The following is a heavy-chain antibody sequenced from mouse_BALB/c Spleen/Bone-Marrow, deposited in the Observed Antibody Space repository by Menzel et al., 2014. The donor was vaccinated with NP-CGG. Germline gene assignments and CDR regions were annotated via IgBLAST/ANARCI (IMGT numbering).Heavy chain of an antibody. J-gene: IGHJ2*01. D-gene: IGHD1-1*01. CDR1: GFTFSNYW. CDR2: IRLKSNNFAA. V-gene: IGHV6-6*02. Sequence: EVQLVESGGGLVQPGGSMKLSCVASGFTFSNYWMNWVRRSPEKGLEWVAEIRLKSNNFAAHYAESVKGRFTISRDDSKSSVYLEMNNLRAEDTGIYYCTSLYYYGSRYFDYWGQGTTLTVSS. CDR3: TSLYYYGSRYFDY.